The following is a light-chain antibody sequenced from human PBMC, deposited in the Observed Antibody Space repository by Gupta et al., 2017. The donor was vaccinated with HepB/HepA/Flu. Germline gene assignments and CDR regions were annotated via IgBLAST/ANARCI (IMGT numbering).Light chain of an antibody. CDR3: VGWDNSLSAYV. V-gene: IGLV1-47*02. CDR2: NDN. J-gene: IGLJ1*01. CDR1: SSNIGNDN. Sequence: QSVLTQPPSESGNPGQKVTISCSGSSSNIGNDNVYWYQQLPGTAPKLLIYNDNQRPSGVPARFSGSKSGASASVAISGLRSDDEADYYCVGWDNSLSAYVFGVGTRVTVL.